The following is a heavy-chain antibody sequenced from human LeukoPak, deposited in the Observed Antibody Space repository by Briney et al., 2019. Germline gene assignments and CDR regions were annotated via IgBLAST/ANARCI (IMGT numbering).Heavy chain of an antibody. CDR1: GYSISSGYY. CDR3: ARGNYEYVWGGIDY. J-gene: IGHJ4*02. CDR2: IYHSGNT. Sequence: SETLSLTCTVSGYSISSGYYWGWIRQPPGRILELIGTIYHSGNTYYNSSLKSRVTISVDTSKNQFSLQLTSVTAADTAVYYCARGNYEYVWGGIDYWGQGTLVTVSS. V-gene: IGHV4-38-2*02. D-gene: IGHD3-16*01.